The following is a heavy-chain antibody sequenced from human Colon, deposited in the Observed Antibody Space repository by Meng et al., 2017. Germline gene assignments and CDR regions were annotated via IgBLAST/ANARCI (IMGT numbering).Heavy chain of an antibody. J-gene: IGHJ4*02. Sequence: SETLSLTCSVPGASISNFYWAWIRQPAGKGLEWIGRVDPRGGNNYNPSPKSRVVMSVDTTKKQLSLRLSSVTAADTALYFCARDDIDPSGHHYPLDYWGQGTMVTVSS. CDR3: ARDDIDPSGHHYPLDY. D-gene: IGHD3-22*01. CDR2: VDPRGGN. V-gene: IGHV4-4*07. CDR1: GASISNFY.